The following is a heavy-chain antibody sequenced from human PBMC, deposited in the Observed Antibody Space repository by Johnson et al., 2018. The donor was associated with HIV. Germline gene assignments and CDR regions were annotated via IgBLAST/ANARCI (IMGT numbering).Heavy chain of an antibody. D-gene: IGHD3-3*01. J-gene: IGHJ3*02. CDR1: GLTVSSNY. CDR2: IYSGGST. CDR3: ARGPTPVFGNAFDI. Sequence: VQLVESGGGLVQPGGSLRLSCVASGLTVSSNYMSWVRQAPGKGLEWVSVIYSGGSTYYADSVKGRFTISRDNSKNTLDLQMSSLRAEDTAVYYCARGPTPVFGNAFDIRGQGTMVTVSS. V-gene: IGHV3-66*02.